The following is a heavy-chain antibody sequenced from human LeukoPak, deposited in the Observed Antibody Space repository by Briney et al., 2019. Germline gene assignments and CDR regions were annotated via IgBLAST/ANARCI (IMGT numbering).Heavy chain of an antibody. Sequence: SETLSLTCTVSGGSISSSSYYWGWIRQPPGKGLEWIGSIYYSGSTYDNPSLKSRVTISVDTSKNQFSLKLSSVTAADTAVYYCATFYGSGSYRVDYWGQGTLVTVSS. CDR1: GGSISSSSYY. D-gene: IGHD3-10*01. J-gene: IGHJ4*02. CDR3: ATFYGSGSYRVDY. CDR2: IYYSGST. V-gene: IGHV4-39*01.